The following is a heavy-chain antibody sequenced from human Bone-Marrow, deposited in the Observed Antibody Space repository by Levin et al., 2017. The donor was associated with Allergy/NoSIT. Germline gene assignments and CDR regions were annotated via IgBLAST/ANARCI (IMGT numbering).Heavy chain of an antibody. D-gene: IGHD3-3*01. V-gene: IGHV3-53*01. CDR3: ARDMKSGTILTRFDP. CDR2: MYSDGRT. J-gene: IGHJ5*02. Sequence: PGGSLRLSCAASGISVSDNYISWVRQAPGKGLEWVSVMYSDGRTNYADSVKGRFIISRDNSKNTLYLPMDSLRAEDTAVYYCARDMKSGTILTRFDPWGQGTLVTVSS. CDR1: GISVSDNY.